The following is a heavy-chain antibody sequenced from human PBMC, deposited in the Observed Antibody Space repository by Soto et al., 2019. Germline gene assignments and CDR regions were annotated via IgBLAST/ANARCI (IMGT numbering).Heavy chain of an antibody. CDR3: VRDSYDYIWGTYRYTFDY. Sequence: GGSLRLSCEASGFTFSSYAMHWVRQAPGKGLAWVTIISYDGSYKDYADSVKGRFTISRDNSKNTLYLQMNSLRAEDTAVYYCVRDSYDYIWGTYRYTFDYWGQGTLVTVSS. J-gene: IGHJ4*02. V-gene: IGHV3-30-3*01. CDR2: ISYDGSYK. CDR1: GFTFSSYA. D-gene: IGHD3-16*02.